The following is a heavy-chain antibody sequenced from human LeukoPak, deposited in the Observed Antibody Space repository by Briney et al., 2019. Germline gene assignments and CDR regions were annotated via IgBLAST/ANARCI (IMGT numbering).Heavy chain of an antibody. CDR3: ARSHSDYEFYSDGMDV. CDR2: ISYEGSNK. Sequence: GGSLRLSCAASVFTFSSYAMHWVRQGPGEGLEWVALISYEGSNKYYADSVKGRFTISRDNSKNTLYLQMNSLRAEDTAVYYCARSHSDYEFYSDGMDVWGRGNRVTVSS. J-gene: IGHJ6*02. D-gene: IGHD5-12*01. CDR1: VFTFSSYA. V-gene: IGHV3-30-3*01.